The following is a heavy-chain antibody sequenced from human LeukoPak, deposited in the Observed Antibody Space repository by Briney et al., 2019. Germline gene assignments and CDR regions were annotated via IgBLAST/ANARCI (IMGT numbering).Heavy chain of an antibody. J-gene: IGHJ3*02. Sequence: SGTLSLTCAVSGGSISSSNWWSWVRQPPGKGLEWIGEIFHGGSTNYNPSLMSRVTVSVDKSKNQFSLKLSSVTAADTAVYYCARGWAAMASHAFDIWGQGTMVTVSS. V-gene: IGHV4-4*02. CDR2: IFHGGST. CDR3: ARGWAAMASHAFDI. D-gene: IGHD5-18*01. CDR1: GGSISSSNW.